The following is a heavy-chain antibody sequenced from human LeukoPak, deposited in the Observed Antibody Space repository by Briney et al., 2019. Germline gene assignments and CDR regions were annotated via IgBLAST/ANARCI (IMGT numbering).Heavy chain of an antibody. J-gene: IGHJ4*02. D-gene: IGHD1-26*01. CDR2: IYPGDSDT. CDR3: ARGSGSYHTAYMN. V-gene: IGHV5-51*01. CDR1: GYGFSSCW. Sequence: GESLKISCKGSGYGFSSCWIGWVRQMPGKGLEWMGIIYPGDSDTRYSPSFQGQVTISADKSISTAYLQWSSLKASDTAMYYCARGSGSYHTAYMNWGQGSLVTVSS.